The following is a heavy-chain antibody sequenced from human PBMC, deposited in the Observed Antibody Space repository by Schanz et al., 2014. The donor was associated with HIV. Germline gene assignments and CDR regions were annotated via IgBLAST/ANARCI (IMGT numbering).Heavy chain of an antibody. CDR3: ARVVVVVADGDWYFDL. V-gene: IGHV3-33*08. Sequence: QVQLVESGGGVVQPGRSLILSCAASRFSFRGYGMHWVRQTPGKGLEWVAVSWYDGSKKYHADSVKGRFTISRDNSKNTLYLQMNNLRDEDTAVYYCARVVVVVADGDWYFDLWGRGTLVTVSS. CDR2: SWYDGSKK. CDR1: RFSFRGYG. J-gene: IGHJ2*01. D-gene: IGHD3-22*01.